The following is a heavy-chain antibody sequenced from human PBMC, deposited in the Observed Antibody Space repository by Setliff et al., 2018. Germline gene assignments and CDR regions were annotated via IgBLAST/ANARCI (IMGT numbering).Heavy chain of an antibody. CDR1: GFSFGDYA. Sequence: PGGSLRLSCVTSGFSFGDYAMNWVRQAPGKGLEWISLIRTKGNSETTGYATSVKGRFTISRDNSRNTLFLQMNSLRAEDTGVYYCAKDTHYYASSGYYCFDYWGQGTLVTVSS. V-gene: IGHV3-49*04. J-gene: IGHJ4*02. CDR3: AKDTHYYASSGYYCFDY. D-gene: IGHD3-22*01. CDR2: IRTKGNSETT.